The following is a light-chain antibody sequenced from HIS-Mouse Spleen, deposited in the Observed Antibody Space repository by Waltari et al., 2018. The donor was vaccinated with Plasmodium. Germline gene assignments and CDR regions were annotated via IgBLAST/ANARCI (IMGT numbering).Light chain of an antibody. CDR1: QDITNY. CDR2: DAS. CDR3: QQYDNLPPLFT. J-gene: IGKJ3*01. V-gene: IGKV1-33*01. Sequence: DIQMTQSPSSLSASVGDRVTTTCQAHQDITNYLNWYQQKPGKAPTLLIYDASNLETGVPSRFSGSGSGTDFTFTISSLQPEDIATYYCQQYDNLPPLFTFGPGTKVDIK.